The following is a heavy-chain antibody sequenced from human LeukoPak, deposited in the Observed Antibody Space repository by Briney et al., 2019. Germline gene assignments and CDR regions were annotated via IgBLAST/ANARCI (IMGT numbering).Heavy chain of an antibody. CDR1: GDIFNSYS. Sequence: SVKVSCKASGDIFNSYSISWVRQAPGQGLEWMGGIIPMFGSANYAQTFQDRVTITTDQSTSTAYMELSSLSSEDTAVYYCARVGRSRGSVPNSYYYMDVWGTGTTVTVSS. D-gene: IGHD1-26*01. J-gene: IGHJ6*03. CDR2: IIPMFGSA. V-gene: IGHV1-69*05. CDR3: ARVGRSRGSVPNSYYYMDV.